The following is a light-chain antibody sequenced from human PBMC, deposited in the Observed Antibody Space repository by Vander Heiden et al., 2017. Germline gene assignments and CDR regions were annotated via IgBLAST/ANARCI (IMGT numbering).Light chain of an antibody. CDR2: DAT. V-gene: IGLV2-11*01. CDR1: SSDVGRYKY. J-gene: IGLJ1*01. CDR3: CSHAGSSYV. Sequence: QSALTPPHPVSGSPGQSVTISCTGTSSDVGRYKYVSWYQQHPGKAPKLMIYDATKRPSGVPERFSASKSDNTASLTISGLQAEDEADYYCCSHAGSSYVFGTGTMVTVL.